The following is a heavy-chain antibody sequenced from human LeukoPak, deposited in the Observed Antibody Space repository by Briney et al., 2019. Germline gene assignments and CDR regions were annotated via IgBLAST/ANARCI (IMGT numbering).Heavy chain of an antibody. D-gene: IGHD1-26*01. Sequence: SVKVSCKASGGTFSSYAISWVRQAPGQGLEWMGGIIPIFGTANYAQKFQGRVTITADESTSTAYMELSSLRSEDTAVYYCARDRNGKVGATDYWGQGTLVTVSS. CDR1: GGTFSSYA. J-gene: IGHJ4*02. V-gene: IGHV1-69*13. CDR3: ARDRNGKVGATDY. CDR2: IIPIFGTA.